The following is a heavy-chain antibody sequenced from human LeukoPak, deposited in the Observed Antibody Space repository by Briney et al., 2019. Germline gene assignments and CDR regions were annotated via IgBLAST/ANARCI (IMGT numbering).Heavy chain of an antibody. CDR3: ARAVTMIVVVTRRPDAFDI. CDR1: GFTFSSYS. CDR2: ISSSSSYI. V-gene: IGHV3-21*01. J-gene: IGHJ3*02. Sequence: GGSLRLSCAASGFTFSSYSMNWVRQAPGKGLEWVSSISSSSSYIYYADSVKGRFTISRDNAKNSLYLQMNSLRAEDTAVYYCARAVTMIVVVTRRPDAFDIWGQGTMVTVSS. D-gene: IGHD3-22*01.